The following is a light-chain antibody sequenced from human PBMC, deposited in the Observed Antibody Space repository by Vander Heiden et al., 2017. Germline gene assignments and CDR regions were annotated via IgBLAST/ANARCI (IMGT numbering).Light chain of an antibody. CDR3: QQSYSTPYP. CDR1: QNIAKY. CDR2: AAS. V-gene: IGKV1-39*01. J-gene: IGKJ2*01. Sequence: DIQMTQSPSSLSASVGDRVTITCRASQNIAKYLNWYPQKPGKAPKLLIYAASRLKRGVQSRFSGSGSGTDFTLTSSRRQTEDFATYYCQQSYSTPYPVGLGSKIEIK.